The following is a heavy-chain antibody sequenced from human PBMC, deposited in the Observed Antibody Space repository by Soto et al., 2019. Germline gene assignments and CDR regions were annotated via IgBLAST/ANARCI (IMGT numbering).Heavy chain of an antibody. V-gene: IGHV1-69*08. J-gene: IGHJ4*02. Sequence: QVQLVQSGAEVKKPGSSVKVSCKASGGTFSSYTISWVRQAPGQGLEWMGRIIPILGIANYAQKFQGRVMMTADNSTSSADMELSSLRSEEGAVYYCARDGDHDASLDDWGQGTLVTVSS. CDR2: IIPILGIA. CDR1: GGTFSSYT. D-gene: IGHD4-17*01. CDR3: ARDGDHDASLDD.